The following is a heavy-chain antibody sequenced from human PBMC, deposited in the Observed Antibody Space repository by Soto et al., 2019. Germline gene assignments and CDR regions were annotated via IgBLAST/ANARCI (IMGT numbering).Heavy chain of an antibody. CDR1: GFTFSDYY. CDR3: PRDSRVYYGSGSSVDG. D-gene: IGHD3-10*01. V-gene: IGHV3-11*01. J-gene: IGHJ4*02. Sequence: GWSLRLSCAASGFTFSDYYMSWIRQAPGKGLEWISYISSSGNTVYYADSVEGRFTISRDNAQNSLYLQMNNLRAEDTAVYYCPRDSRVYYGSGSSVDGWGQGNLVTV. CDR2: ISSSGNTV.